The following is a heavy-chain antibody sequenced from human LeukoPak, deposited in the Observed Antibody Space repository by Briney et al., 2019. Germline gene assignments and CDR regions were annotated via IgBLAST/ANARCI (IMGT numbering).Heavy chain of an antibody. D-gene: IGHD6-19*01. J-gene: IGHJ6*02. CDR2: INTDGTVT. Sequence: PGGSLRLSCAASGFTFSKYCMLWVRHAPGKGLESVSRINTDGTVTTYADSVKGRFTVSRDNADNTMFLQTNSVRDEDTAVYYCATKQWLAPPPDSWGQGSTVTVSS. CDR3: ATKQWLAPPPDS. V-gene: IGHV3-74*01. CDR1: GFTFSKYC.